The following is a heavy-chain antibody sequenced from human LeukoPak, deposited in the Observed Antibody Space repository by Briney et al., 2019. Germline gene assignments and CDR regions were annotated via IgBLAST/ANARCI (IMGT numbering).Heavy chain of an antibody. Sequence: SVKVSCKASGGTFSSYAISWVRQAPGQGLEWMGGIIPIFCTANYAQKFQGRVTITTDESTSTAYMELSSLRSDDTAVYYCARDRSGSYPSNWFDPWGQGTLVTVSS. CDR2: IIPIFCTA. D-gene: IGHD3-10*01. CDR3: ARDRSGSYPSNWFDP. CDR1: GGTFSSYA. V-gene: IGHV1-69*05. J-gene: IGHJ5*02.